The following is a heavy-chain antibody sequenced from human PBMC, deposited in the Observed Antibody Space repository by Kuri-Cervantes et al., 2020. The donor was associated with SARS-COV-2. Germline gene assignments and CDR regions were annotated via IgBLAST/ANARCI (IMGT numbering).Heavy chain of an antibody. D-gene: IGHD3-16*02. CDR2: ISSSSSTI. CDR1: GFTFDDYA. CDR3: QAQLTFGGVFAQDDY. J-gene: IGHJ4*02. V-gene: IGHV3-48*01. Sequence: GESLKISCAASGFTFDDYAMHWVRQAPGKGLEWVSYISSSSSTIYYADSVKGRFTISRDNAKNSLYLQMNSLRAEDTAVYYCQAQLTFGGVFAQDDYWGQGTLVTVSS.